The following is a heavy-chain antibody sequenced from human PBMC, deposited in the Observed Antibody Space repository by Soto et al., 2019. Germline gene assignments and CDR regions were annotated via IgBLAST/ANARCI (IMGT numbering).Heavy chain of an antibody. CDR3: ARDAFNYDSTGYHSDY. D-gene: IGHD3-22*01. CDR2: ISSSGTTV. CDR1: GFTFSSYS. J-gene: IGHJ4*02. V-gene: IGHV3-48*02. Sequence: EVHLVESGGGLVQPGGSLRLSCAASGFTFSSYSMNWVRQAPGKGLEWVSYISSSGTTVYYADSVKGRFTISRDNAKNSLSLQMYSLRDDDTAVYYWARDAFNYDSTGYHSDYWGQGTLVNVSS.